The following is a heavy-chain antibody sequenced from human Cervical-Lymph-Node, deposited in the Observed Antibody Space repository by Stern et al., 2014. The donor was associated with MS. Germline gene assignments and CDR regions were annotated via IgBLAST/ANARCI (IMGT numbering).Heavy chain of an antibody. CDR2: VNPTAGRT. V-gene: IGHV1-46*03. CDR3: ANPLPYAN. CDR1: GDAFASYP. J-gene: IGHJ1*01. Sequence: QVQLVESGSEVRKPGASVKVSCQASGDAFASYPIHWLRQAPGPQPVLMGIVNPTAGRTTYAPTFQRRVTMTTDTSTRTAYIALRSLRVEDTAMYVWANPLPYANWGQGTRVTVSS. D-gene: IGHD4-17*01.